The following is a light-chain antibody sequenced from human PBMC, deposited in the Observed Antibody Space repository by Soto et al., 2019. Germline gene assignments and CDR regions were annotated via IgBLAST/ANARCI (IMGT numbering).Light chain of an antibody. CDR2: GAS. Sequence: DVQMTQSPSSLSASVGDRVTITCRASQGISNSLAWYQQRPGRVPKLLIYGASNLQSEVPSRFSGSGSGTDFTLTISSLQPEDVGVYYCHQRQSWPRTFGQGTKV. J-gene: IGKJ1*01. CDR3: HQRQSWPRT. CDR1: QGISNS. V-gene: IGKV1-27*01.